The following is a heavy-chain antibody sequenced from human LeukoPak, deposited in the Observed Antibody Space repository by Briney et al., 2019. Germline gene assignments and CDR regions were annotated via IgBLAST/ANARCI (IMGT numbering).Heavy chain of an antibody. J-gene: IGHJ6*03. D-gene: IGHD3-10*01. CDR2: IKQDGSEK. V-gene: IGHV3-7*01. CDR1: GFTFSSYS. Sequence: PGGSLRLSCAASGFTFSSYSMNWVRQAPGKGLEWVANIKQDGSEKYYVDSVKGRFTISRDNAKNSLYLQMNSLRAEDTAVYYCARDVAAVGNYYGSGSYYNHPYYYYYMDVWGKGTTVTVSS. CDR3: ARDVAAVGNYYGSGSYYNHPYYYYYMDV.